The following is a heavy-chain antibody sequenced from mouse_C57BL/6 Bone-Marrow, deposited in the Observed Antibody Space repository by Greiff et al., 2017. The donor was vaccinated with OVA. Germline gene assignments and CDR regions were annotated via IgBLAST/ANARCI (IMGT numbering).Heavy chain of an antibody. CDR2: IDPSDSYT. CDR3: ARSDSSGGDY. V-gene: IGHV1-50*01. CDR1: GYTFTSYW. Sequence: VKLQQPGAELVKPGASVKLSCKASGYTFTSYWMQWVKQRPGQGLEWIGEIDPSDSYTNYNQKFKGKATLTVDTSSSTAYMQLSSLTSEDSAVYYCARSDSSGGDYWGQGTTLTVSS. J-gene: IGHJ2*01. D-gene: IGHD6-1*01.